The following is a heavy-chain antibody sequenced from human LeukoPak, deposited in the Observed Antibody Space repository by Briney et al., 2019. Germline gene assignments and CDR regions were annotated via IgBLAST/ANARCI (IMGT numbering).Heavy chain of an antibody. CDR3: ATLPSWIAVAVSPQGDY. V-gene: IGHV1-24*01. CDR2: FDPEDGET. J-gene: IGHJ4*02. Sequence: ASVKVSCKVSGYTLTELSMHWVRQAPGKGLEWMGGFDPEDGETIYAQKFQGRVTMTEDTSTDTAYMELSSLRSEDTAVYYCATLPSWIAVAVSPQGDYWGQGTLVTVSS. CDR1: GYTLTELS. D-gene: IGHD6-19*01.